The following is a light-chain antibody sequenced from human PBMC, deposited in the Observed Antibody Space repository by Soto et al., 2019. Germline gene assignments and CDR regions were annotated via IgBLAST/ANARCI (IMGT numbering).Light chain of an antibody. V-gene: IGKV3-11*01. J-gene: IGKJ4*01. Sequence: EIVLTQSPATLPLSPGERATLSCRASQSVSSYLVWFQQKPGQAPRLLIYDASNRVTGIPARFSGSGSGTDFTLTISSLEPEDFAVYYCQQRSNWPLTFGGGTKVEIK. CDR1: QSVSSY. CDR3: QQRSNWPLT. CDR2: DAS.